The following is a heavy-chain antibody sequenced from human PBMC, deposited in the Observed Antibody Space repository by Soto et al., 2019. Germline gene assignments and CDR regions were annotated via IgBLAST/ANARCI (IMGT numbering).Heavy chain of an antibody. CDR2: INWNGGST. D-gene: IGHD3-3*01. CDR1: GFTFDDYG. J-gene: IGHJ4*02. CDR3: ARVFWSGYYTRYYFDY. V-gene: IGHV3-20*01. Sequence: GGSLRLSCAASGFTFDDYGMSWVRQAPGKGLEWVSGINWNGGSTGYADSVKGRFTISRDNAKNSLYLQMNSLRAEDTALYHCARVFWSGYYTRYYFDYWGQGTLVTVSS.